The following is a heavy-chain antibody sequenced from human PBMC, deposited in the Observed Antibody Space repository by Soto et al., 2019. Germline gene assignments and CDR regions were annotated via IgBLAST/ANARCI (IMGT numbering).Heavy chain of an antibody. D-gene: IGHD3-16*01. V-gene: IGHV3-30-3*01. CDR2: ISYDGSNK. J-gene: IGHJ5*02. Sequence: QVQLVESGGGVVQPGRSLRLSCAASGFTFSSYAMHWVRQAPGKGLEWVAVISYDGSNKYYADSVKGRFTISRDNSKNTXXRQMNSLRAEDTAVYYWARDPSGDYVWGSPCWFDPWGQGTLVTVSS. CDR3: ARDPSGDYVWGSPCWFDP. CDR1: GFTFSSYA.